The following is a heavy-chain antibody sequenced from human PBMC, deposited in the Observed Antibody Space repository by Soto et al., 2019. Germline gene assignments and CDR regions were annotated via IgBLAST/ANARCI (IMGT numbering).Heavy chain of an antibody. Sequence: QVQLVRSGAEVKKPGSSVKVSCKASGGTFSSYAISWVRQVPGQGLEWMGGIIPIFGTANYAQKFQGRVTITADESTSTAYMELSSLRSEDTAVYYCASRGGYYDSSGYYGMDVWGQGTTVTVSS. V-gene: IGHV1-69*01. J-gene: IGHJ6*02. CDR1: GGTFSSYA. CDR2: IIPIFGTA. CDR3: ASRGGYYDSSGYYGMDV. D-gene: IGHD3-22*01.